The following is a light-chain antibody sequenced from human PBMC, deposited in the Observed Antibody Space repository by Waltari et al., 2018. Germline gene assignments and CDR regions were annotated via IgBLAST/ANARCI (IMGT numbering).Light chain of an antibody. Sequence: QSALTQPASVSGSPGQSIPISCTGTSSDIGNYDLVSGYQQHPGKAPKLMIFEGTKRPSGVSNRFSGSKSGNTASLTISGLQAEDEADYYCCSYAGTGTFSVIFGGGTKLSVL. V-gene: IGLV2-23*03. J-gene: IGLJ2*01. CDR2: EGT. CDR3: CSYAGTGTFSVI. CDR1: SSDIGNYDL.